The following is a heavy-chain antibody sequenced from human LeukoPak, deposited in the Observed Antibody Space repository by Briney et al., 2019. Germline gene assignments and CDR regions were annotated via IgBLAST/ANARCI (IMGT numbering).Heavy chain of an antibody. Sequence: AGGSLRLSCAASGFTFSDYYMSWIRQAPGKGLEWVSYISSSGSTIYYADSVKGRFTISRDNAKNALYLQMNSLRAEDTAVYYCAREGIAAAGTFFDYWGQGTLVTVSS. CDR3: AREGIAAAGTFFDY. CDR1: GFTFSDYY. CDR2: ISSSGSTI. V-gene: IGHV3-11*01. J-gene: IGHJ4*02. D-gene: IGHD6-13*01.